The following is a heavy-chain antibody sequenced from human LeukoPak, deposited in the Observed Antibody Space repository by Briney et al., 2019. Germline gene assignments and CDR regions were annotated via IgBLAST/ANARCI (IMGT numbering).Heavy chain of an antibody. CDR3: VKASSSSWSSFDY. CDR2: ISGSGRST. V-gene: IGHV3-23*01. D-gene: IGHD6-13*01. CDR1: ESTFITYA. J-gene: IGHJ4*02. Sequence: PGGSLRLSCAASESTFITYAMNWVRQAPGKGLEWVATISGSGRSTYYADSMKGRFTISRDNSKHTLFLQMASLRAEDTAVYYCVKASSSSWSSFDYWGQGTLVTVSS.